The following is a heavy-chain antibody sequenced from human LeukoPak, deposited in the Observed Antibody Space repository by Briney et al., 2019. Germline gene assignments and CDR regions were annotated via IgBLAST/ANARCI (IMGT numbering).Heavy chain of an antibody. J-gene: IGHJ4*02. D-gene: IGHD3-22*01. CDR1: GFTFSSYE. CDR2: ISSSGSTI. V-gene: IGHV3-48*03. Sequence: GGSLRLSCAASGFTFSSYEMNWVRQAPGKGLEWVSYISSSGSTIYYADSVKDRFTISRDNAKNPLYLQMNSLRAEDTAVYYCARGRDSSGYYEGSADYWGQGTLVTVSS. CDR3: ARGRDSSGYYEGSADY.